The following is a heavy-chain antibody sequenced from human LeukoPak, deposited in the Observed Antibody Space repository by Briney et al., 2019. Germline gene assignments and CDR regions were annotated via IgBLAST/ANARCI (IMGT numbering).Heavy chain of an antibody. J-gene: IGHJ4*02. CDR1: GLTFSTYS. CDR2: IRSSSSYI. V-gene: IGHV3-21*01. CDR3: ARAEALKFRDFDY. Sequence: GGSLRLSCAASGLTFSTYSMKWVRQAPGKGLEWVSSIRSSSSYIYYADSVKGRFTISRDNARNALYLQMNSLRGEDAAIYYCARAEALKFRDFDYWGQGTLVTVSS.